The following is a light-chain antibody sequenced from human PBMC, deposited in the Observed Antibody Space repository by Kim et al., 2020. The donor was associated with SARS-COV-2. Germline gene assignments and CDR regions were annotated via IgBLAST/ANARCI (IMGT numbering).Light chain of an antibody. CDR2: AAS. Sequence: DIQMTQSPSSLSASVGDRVTITCRASQSISSYLNWYQQKPVKAPKLLIYAASSLQSGVPSRFSGSGSGTDFTLTISSLQPEDFATYYCQQSYSTPLTFGGGTKVDLK. CDR3: QQSYSTPLT. J-gene: IGKJ4*01. CDR1: QSISSY. V-gene: IGKV1-39*01.